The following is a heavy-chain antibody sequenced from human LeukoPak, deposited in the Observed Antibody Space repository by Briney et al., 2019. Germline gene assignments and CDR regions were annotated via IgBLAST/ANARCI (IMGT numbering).Heavy chain of an antibody. Sequence: ETLSLTCTVSGGSISSSSYYWGWIRQPPGKGLEWVSAISASGGSTFYADSVKGRFTISRDNSKNTLYLQVNSLRAEDTALYYCAKDDVPAFGTGYMDAWGKGTTVIVSS. CDR3: AKDDVPAFGTGYMDA. CDR2: ISASGGST. J-gene: IGHJ6*03. V-gene: IGHV3-23*01. D-gene: IGHD2-2*01. CDR1: GGSISSSSYY.